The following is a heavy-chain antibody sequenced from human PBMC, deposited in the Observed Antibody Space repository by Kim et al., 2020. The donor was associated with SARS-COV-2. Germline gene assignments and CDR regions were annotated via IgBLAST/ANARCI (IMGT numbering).Heavy chain of an antibody. CDR1: GFTFSSYA. CDR3: AKDPAVGIQLWFYFDY. D-gene: IGHD5-18*01. Sequence: GGSLRLSCAASGFTFSSYAMSWVRQAPGKGLEWVSAISGSGGSTYYADSVKGRFTISRDNSKNTLYLQMNSLRAEDTAVYYCAKDPAVGIQLWFYFDYWGQGTLVTVSS. V-gene: IGHV3-23*01. CDR2: ISGSGGST. J-gene: IGHJ4*02.